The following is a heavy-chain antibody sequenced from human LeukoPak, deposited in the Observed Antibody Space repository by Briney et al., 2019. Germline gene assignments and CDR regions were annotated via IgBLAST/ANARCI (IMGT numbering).Heavy chain of an antibody. Sequence: SETLSLTCAVYGGSFSAYYWGWIRQPPGQGLEWIGEINHSGGTNYNPSLKSRVTISVDMSKNQFSLRLSSVTAVDTAVYYCARLPPQYVFFDFWGQGTLVTVSS. D-gene: IGHD4-11*01. CDR2: INHSGGT. CDR1: GGSFSAYY. CDR3: ARLPPQYVFFDF. V-gene: IGHV4-34*01. J-gene: IGHJ4*02.